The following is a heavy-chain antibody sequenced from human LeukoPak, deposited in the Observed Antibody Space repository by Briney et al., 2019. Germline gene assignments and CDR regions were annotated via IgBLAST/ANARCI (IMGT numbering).Heavy chain of an antibody. D-gene: IGHD4-17*01. Sequence: TGGSLRLSCAASGFTFSSYGMHWVLQTPGKGLEWVAVISYDGSNKYYADSVKGRFTISRDNSKNTLYLQMNSLRAEDTAVHYCAKPGMTTVTYDAFDIWGQGTMVTVSS. CDR3: AKPGMTTVTYDAFDI. V-gene: IGHV3-30*18. CDR1: GFTFSSYG. J-gene: IGHJ3*02. CDR2: ISYDGSNK.